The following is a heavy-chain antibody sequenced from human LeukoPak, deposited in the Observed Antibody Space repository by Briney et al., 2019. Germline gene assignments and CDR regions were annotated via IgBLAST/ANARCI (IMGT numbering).Heavy chain of an antibody. V-gene: IGHV4-61*01. J-gene: IGHJ4*02. D-gene: IGHD6-19*01. CDR3: ARVLSGYSSGWYLDY. CDR1: GGSFSSGSYY. Sequence: SETLSLTCTVSGGSFSSGSYYWSWIRQPPGTGLEWIGYIYYSGSTNYNPSLKSRVTISVDTSKNQISLKLSSVTAADTAVYYCARVLSGYSSGWYLDYWGQGTLVTVSS. CDR2: IYYSGST.